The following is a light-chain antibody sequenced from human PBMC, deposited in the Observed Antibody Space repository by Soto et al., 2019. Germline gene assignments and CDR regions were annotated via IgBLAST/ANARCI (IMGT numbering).Light chain of an antibody. CDR1: QSNNTY. V-gene: IGKV1-39*01. J-gene: IGKJ1*01. Sequence: MIQVPLALWASVNYRFSMTCLSSQSNNTYLNWYQQKSGKAPKFLLYTASSLQPGVPYRFSGSGSGTDFTLTISSLQPEDVATYFCQQNYSRPQTFGQGTKVDIK. CDR2: TAS. CDR3: QQNYSRPQT.